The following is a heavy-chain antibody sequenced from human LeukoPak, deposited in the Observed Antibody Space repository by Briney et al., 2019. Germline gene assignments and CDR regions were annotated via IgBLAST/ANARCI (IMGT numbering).Heavy chain of an antibody. CDR1: GDSITNHY. CDR2: IYYNGII. Sequence: PSETLSLTCIVSGDSITNHYWSLIRRPPGKGLEWIGYIYYNGIINYNPSLKSRVTISVDTSRNQFSMKLNSVTAADTAVYCAGSGGLANTGAVFDYWGQGTLVTVSS. D-gene: IGHD3-10*01. V-gene: IGHV4-59*11. CDR3: GSGGLANTGAVFDY. J-gene: IGHJ4*02.